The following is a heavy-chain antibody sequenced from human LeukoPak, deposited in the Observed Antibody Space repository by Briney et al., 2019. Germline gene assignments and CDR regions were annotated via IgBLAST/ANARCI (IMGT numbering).Heavy chain of an antibody. D-gene: IGHD2-2*01. J-gene: IGHJ4*02. CDR2: IYYTGST. CDR3: ARVYQSAEYYFDY. Sequence: SETLSLTCTVSGGSLDSYYWSWIRQPPAKGLEWVGYIYYTGSTEYHPSLKSRVTISLDTSKNQCSLKLTSVTAADTAVYYCARVYQSAEYYFDYWGQGNLVSVSS. V-gene: IGHV4-59*01. CDR1: GGSLDSYY.